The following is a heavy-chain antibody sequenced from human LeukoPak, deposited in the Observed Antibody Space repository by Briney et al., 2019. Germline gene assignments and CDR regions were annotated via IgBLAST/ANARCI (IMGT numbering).Heavy chain of an antibody. D-gene: IGHD1-14*01. V-gene: IGHV3-30-3*01. J-gene: IGHJ4*02. CDR1: GFTFSSYA. CDR2: ISYDGSNK. CDR3: ARDRARNFDY. Sequence: GGSLRLSCAASGFTFSSYAMHWVRQAPGKGLEWVAVISYDGSNKYYADSVKGRFTIFRDNSKNTLYLQMNSLRAEDTAVYYCARDRARNFDYWGQGTLVTVSS.